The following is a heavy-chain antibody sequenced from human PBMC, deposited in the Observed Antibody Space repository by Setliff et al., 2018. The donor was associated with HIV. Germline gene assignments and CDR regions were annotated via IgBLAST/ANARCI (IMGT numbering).Heavy chain of an antibody. CDR2: LDHSGST. CDR1: GGSFSGYH. D-gene: IGHD2-2*01. Sequence: PSETLSLTCAVYGGSFSGYHWSWIRQSPGKGLEWIGELDHSGSTDDNPSLKSRVTISVDTSKNQFSLKLSSVRAADTAVYYCSRGHPIVPTGLVSFYFDHWGQGTLVTVSS. V-gene: IGHV4-34*01. CDR3: SRGHPIVPTGLVSFYFDH. J-gene: IGHJ4*02.